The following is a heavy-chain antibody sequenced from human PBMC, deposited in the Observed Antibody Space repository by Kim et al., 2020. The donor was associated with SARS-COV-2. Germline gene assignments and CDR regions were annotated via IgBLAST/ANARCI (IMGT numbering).Heavy chain of an antibody. CDR2: INHSGST. CDR3: ARDHIVATSFNYYYYMDV. CDR1: GGSFSGYY. V-gene: IGHV4-34*01. D-gene: IGHD5-12*01. Sequence: SETLSLTCAVYGGSFSGYYWSWIRQPPGKGLEWIGEINHSGSTNYNPSLKSRVTISVDTSKNQFSLKLSSVTAADTAVYYCARDHIVATSFNYYYYMDVWGKGTTVTVSS. J-gene: IGHJ6*03.